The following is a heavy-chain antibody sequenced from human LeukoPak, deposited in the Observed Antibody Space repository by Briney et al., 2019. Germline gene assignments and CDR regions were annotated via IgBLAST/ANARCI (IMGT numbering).Heavy chain of an antibody. CDR1: GFTFSSYW. Sequence: PGGSLRLSCAASGFTFSSYWMSWVRQAPGKGLEWVANIKQDGSEKYYVDSVKGRFTISRDNAKNSLYLQVNSLRAEDTAVYYCARGRIAVAGRRMGYYFDYWGQGTLVTVSS. CDR3: ARGRIAVAGRRMGYYFDY. V-gene: IGHV3-7*01. D-gene: IGHD6-19*01. J-gene: IGHJ4*02. CDR2: IKQDGSEK.